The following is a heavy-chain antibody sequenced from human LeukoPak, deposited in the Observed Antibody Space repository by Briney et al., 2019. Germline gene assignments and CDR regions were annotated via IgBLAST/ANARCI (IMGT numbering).Heavy chain of an antibody. CDR1: GYSFTSYW. V-gene: IGHV5-51*01. CDR3: ARQGGGYDWPFDPNYYYYYMDV. J-gene: IGHJ6*03. Sequence: SGESLKISCKGSGYSFTSYWIGWVRQMPGKGLEWMGIIYPGDSDTRYSPSFQGQVTISADKSISTAYLQWSSLKASDTAMYYCARQGGGYDWPFDPNYYYYYMDVWGKGTTVTVSS. CDR2: IYPGDSDT. D-gene: IGHD5-12*01.